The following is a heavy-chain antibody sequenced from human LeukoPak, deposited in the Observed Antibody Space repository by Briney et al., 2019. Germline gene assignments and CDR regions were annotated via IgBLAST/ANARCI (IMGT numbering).Heavy chain of an antibody. CDR2: MYYRGST. CDR3: ARVRFGGLLSLPRGAFDI. J-gene: IGHJ3*02. Sequence: SGTLSLTCTVSGGSISSSSHYWGWIRQPPGKGLEWIGSMYYRGSTYHNPSLKSRVTISVDTSKNQFSLKLSSVTAADTAVYYCARVRFGGLLSLPRGAFDIWGQGTMVTVSS. CDR1: GGSISSSSHY. D-gene: IGHD2-21*02. V-gene: IGHV4-39*07.